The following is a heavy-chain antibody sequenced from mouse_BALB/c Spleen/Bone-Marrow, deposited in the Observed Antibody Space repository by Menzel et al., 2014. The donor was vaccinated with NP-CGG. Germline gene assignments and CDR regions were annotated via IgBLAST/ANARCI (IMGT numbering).Heavy chain of an antibody. J-gene: IGHJ4*01. V-gene: IGHV1S135*01. CDR3: ARGVHYYAMDY. CDR1: GYSFPNYY. CDR2: IDPFNGGT. Sequence: LMESGPELMKPGGSVEISCKASGYSFPNYYIHWVEKSHGKSLEGIGYIDPFNGGTSSNQKFKGKATLTVDKSSSTAYMHLSSLTSEDSALYSCARGVHYYAMDYWGQGTSVIVSS.